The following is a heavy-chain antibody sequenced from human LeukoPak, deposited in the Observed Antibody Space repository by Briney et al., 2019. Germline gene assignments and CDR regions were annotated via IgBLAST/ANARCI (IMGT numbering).Heavy chain of an antibody. CDR1: GFSFSSYN. J-gene: IGHJ4*02. CDR2: ISPSSNYI. V-gene: IGHV3-21*01. D-gene: IGHD5-12*01. CDR3: VRKRDIGSGFDY. Sequence: SGGSLRLSCAASGFSFSSYNMNWVRQAPGKGLEWVSSISPSSNYIYYADSMKGRFTISRDNAKNSLYLQKSSLRAEDTAVFYCVRKRDIGSGFDYWGQGTLVTVSS.